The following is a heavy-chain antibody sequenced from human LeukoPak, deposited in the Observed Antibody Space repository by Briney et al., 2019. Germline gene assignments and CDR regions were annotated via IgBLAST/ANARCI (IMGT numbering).Heavy chain of an antibody. J-gene: IGHJ4*02. CDR2: IYPSDSDI. CDR1: GYNFARNW. CDR3: ARQRYYGSGSQVVLDY. D-gene: IGHD3-10*01. V-gene: IGHV5-51*01. Sequence: GESLKISCKGSGYNFARNWIGWVRQMPGKGLEWVGFIYPSDSDIRQSPSFQGQVTISADKSITTAYLQWSSLKASDSAIYYCARQRYYGSGSQVVLDYWGQGTLVTVSS.